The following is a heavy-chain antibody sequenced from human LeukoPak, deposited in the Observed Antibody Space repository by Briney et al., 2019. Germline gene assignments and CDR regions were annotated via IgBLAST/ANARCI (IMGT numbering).Heavy chain of an antibody. CDR1: GYTFSSYG. D-gene: IGHD3-22*01. J-gene: IGHJ4*02. V-gene: IGHV1-18*01. CDR2: ISAYNGNT. CDR3: ARGAEDYYDSSGYIYYFDY. Sequence: ASVKDSCKASGYTFSSYGISWVRQAPGQGLEWMGWISAYNGNTNYAQKLQGRVTMTTDTSTSTAYMELRSLRSDDTAVYYCARGAEDYYDSSGYIYYFDYWGQGTLVTVSS.